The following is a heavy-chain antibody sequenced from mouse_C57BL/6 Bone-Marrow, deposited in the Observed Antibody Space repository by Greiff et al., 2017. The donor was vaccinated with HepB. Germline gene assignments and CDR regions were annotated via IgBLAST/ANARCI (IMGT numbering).Heavy chain of an antibody. CDR3: ARRETAQATIPYYYAMDY. D-gene: IGHD3-2*02. V-gene: IGHV1-39*01. CDR2: INPNYGTT. Sequence: EVKLQESGPELVKPGASVKISCKASGYSFTDYNMNWVKQSNGKSLEWIGVINPNYGTTSYNQKFKGKATLTVDQSSSTAYMQLNSLTSEDSAVYYCARRETAQATIPYYYAMDYWGQGTSVTVSS. J-gene: IGHJ4*01. CDR1: GYSFTDYN.